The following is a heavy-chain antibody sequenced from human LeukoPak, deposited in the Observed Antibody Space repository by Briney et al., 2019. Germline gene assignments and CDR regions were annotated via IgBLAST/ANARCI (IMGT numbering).Heavy chain of an antibody. CDR1: GFTFSSYA. CDR3: ARDLFQGGY. CDR2: ISYDGSNK. J-gene: IGHJ4*02. D-gene: IGHD3-16*01. V-gene: IGHV3-30*04. Sequence: GGSLRLSCAASGFTFSSYAMHWVRQAPGKGLEWVAVISYDGSNKYYADSVKGRFTISRDNSKNTLYLQMNSLRAEDTAVYYCARDLFQGGYWGQGTLVTVSS.